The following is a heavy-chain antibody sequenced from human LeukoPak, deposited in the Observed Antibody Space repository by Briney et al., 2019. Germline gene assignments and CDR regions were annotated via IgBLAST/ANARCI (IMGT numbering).Heavy chain of an antibody. D-gene: IGHD3-22*01. V-gene: IGHV3-48*03. CDR3: ARTPFIRDSSGYYSIPRYFDY. Sequence: PGGSLRLSCAASGFTFSSYEMNWVRQAPGKGLEWVSYISSSGSTIYYADSVKGRFTISRDNAKNSLYLQMNSLRAEDTAVYYCARTPFIRDSSGYYSIPRYFDYWGQGTLATVSS. CDR1: GFTFSSYE. CDR2: ISSSGSTI. J-gene: IGHJ4*02.